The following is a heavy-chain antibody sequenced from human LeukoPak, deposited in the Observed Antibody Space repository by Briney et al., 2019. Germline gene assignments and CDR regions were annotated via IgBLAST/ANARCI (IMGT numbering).Heavy chain of an antibody. D-gene: IGHD1-26*01. V-gene: IGHV4-59*01. CDR2: IYYSGST. Sequence: PSETLSLTCTVSGGSISSYYWSWIRKPPGKGLEWIGYIYYSGSTNYNPSLKSRVTMSVHTSKNQFSLKLSSVTAADTAVYYCARDSGRYYGFDYWGQGTLVTVSS. J-gene: IGHJ4*02. CDR1: GGSISSYY. CDR3: ARDSGRYYGFDY.